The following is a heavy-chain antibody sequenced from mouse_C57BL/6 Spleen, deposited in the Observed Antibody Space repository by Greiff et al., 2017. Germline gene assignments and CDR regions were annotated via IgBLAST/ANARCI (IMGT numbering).Heavy chain of an antibody. Sequence: EVQRVESGPELVKPGASVKIPCKASGYTFTDYNMDWVKQSHGKSLEWIGDINPNNGGTIYNQKFKGKATLTVDKSSSTAYMELRSLTSEDTAVYYCASYGSSSRSFDVWGTGTTVTVSS. CDR3: ASYGSSSRSFDV. D-gene: IGHD1-1*01. V-gene: IGHV1-18*01. CDR1: GYTFTDYN. CDR2: INPNNGGT. J-gene: IGHJ1*03.